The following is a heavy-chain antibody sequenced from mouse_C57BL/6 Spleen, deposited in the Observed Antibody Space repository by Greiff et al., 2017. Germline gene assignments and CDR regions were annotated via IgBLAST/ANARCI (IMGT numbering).Heavy chain of an antibody. CDR1: GFTFSSYG. Sequence: EVQLQESGGDLVKPGGSLKLSCAASGFTFSSYGMSWVRQTPDKRLEWVATISSGGSYTYYPDSVKGRFTISRDNAKNTLYLQMSSLKSEDTAMYYCARGYGSRGFDYWGQGTTLTVSS. CDR2: ISSGGSYT. CDR3: ARGYGSRGFDY. J-gene: IGHJ2*01. V-gene: IGHV5-6*01. D-gene: IGHD1-1*01.